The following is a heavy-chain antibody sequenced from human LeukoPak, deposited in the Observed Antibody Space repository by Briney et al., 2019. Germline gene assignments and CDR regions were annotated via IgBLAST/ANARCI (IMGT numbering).Heavy chain of an antibody. Sequence: SQTLSLTCAVSGGSISSGGYSWSWIRQPPGKGLGWIGYIYHSGSTYYNPSLKSRVTISVDRSKNQFSLKLSSVTAADTAVYYCATGDCGADCYFDYWGQGTLVTVSS. D-gene: IGHD2-21*02. CDR2: IYHSGST. V-gene: IGHV4-30-2*01. J-gene: IGHJ4*02. CDR3: ATGDCGADCYFDY. CDR1: GGSISSGGYS.